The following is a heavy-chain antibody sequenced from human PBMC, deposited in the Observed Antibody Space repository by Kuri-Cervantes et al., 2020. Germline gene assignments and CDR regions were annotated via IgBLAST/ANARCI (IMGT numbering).Heavy chain of an antibody. V-gene: IGHV3-11*01. CDR1: GFTFSDYY. CDR2: ISSSGSTI. Sequence: GESLKISCAASGFTFSDYYMSWIRQAPGKGLEWVSYISSSGSTIYYADSVKGRFTISRDNAKNSLYLQMNSLRSEDTAVYYCARGRYCGGDCYYYYYYGMDVWGQGTTVTVSS. J-gene: IGHJ6*02. CDR3: ARGRYCGGDCYYYYYYGMDV. D-gene: IGHD2-21*02.